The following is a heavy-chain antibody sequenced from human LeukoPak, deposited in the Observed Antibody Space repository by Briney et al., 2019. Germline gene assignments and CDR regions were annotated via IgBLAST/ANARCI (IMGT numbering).Heavy chain of an antibody. CDR2: MSSSGIS. V-gene: IGHV4-61*02. Sequence: SETLPLTCTVSNGSISSDTYFWGWIRQPAGKGLEWIGRMSSSGISTYSPSLKSRVTISIDTSRNQFSMNLNSVTAADTAVYYCARGMGATTWFDPWGQGTLVTVSS. D-gene: IGHD1-26*01. CDR1: NGSISSDTYF. J-gene: IGHJ5*02. CDR3: ARGMGATTWFDP.